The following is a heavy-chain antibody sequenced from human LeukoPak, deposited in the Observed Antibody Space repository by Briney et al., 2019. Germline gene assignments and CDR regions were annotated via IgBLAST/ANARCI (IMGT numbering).Heavy chain of an antibody. CDR2: ISGDGGGT. CDR1: GFTFSIYA. CDR3: ARDSPLGMD. D-gene: IGHD1-26*01. Sequence: GGSLRLSCAASGFTFSIYAIHWVRQAPGKGLEYVSTISGDGGGTYYANSVRGRFTISRDNSKNTLYLQMGSLIAEDMAVYYCARDSPLGMDWGQGTLATVSS. V-gene: IGHV3-64*01. J-gene: IGHJ4*02.